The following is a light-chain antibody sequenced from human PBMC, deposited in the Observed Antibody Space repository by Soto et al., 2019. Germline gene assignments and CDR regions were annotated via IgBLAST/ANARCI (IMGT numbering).Light chain of an antibody. CDR2: EVT. J-gene: IGLJ1*01. V-gene: IGLV2-14*01. CDR3: SSFTSRFTFV. Sequence: QSAQTQPASVSGSPGQSIAISCTGTRSDVGAYNYVSWYQQHPGKAPKLRISEVTNRPSGVSDRFSGSKSGNTASLTISGLQAEDEADYYCSSFTSRFTFVFGTGTKVTVL. CDR1: RSDVGAYNY.